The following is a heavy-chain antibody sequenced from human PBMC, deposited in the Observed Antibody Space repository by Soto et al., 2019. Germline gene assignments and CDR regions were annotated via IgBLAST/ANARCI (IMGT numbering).Heavy chain of an antibody. CDR2: ISAYNGNT. D-gene: IGHD3-9*01. J-gene: IGHJ6*03. V-gene: IGHV1-18*01. CDR3: ARDDIGDILTGYTVFPYYYYMDV. CDR1: GYTFTSYG. Sequence: QVPLVQSGAEVKKPGASVKVSCKASGYTFTSYGISWVRQAPGQGLEWMGWISAYNGNTNYAQKLQGRVTMTTDTSTSTAYMELRSLRSDDTAVYYCARDDIGDILTGYTVFPYYYYMDVWGKGTTVTVSS.